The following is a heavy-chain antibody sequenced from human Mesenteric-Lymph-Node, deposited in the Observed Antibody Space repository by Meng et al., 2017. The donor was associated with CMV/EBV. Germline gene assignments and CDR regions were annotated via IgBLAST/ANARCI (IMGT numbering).Heavy chain of an antibody. CDR3: ARTPDGYNFYYFDY. CDR1: GGTFTGYY. V-gene: IGHV1-2*02. J-gene: IGHJ4*02. D-gene: IGHD5-24*01. Sequence: KASGGTFTGYYRHWVRQAPGQGLEWMGWINRHSGGTNYAQKFQGRVTMTRDTSISTAYMELSRLRSDDTAVYYCARTPDGYNFYYFDYWGQGTLVTVSS. CDR2: INRHSGGT.